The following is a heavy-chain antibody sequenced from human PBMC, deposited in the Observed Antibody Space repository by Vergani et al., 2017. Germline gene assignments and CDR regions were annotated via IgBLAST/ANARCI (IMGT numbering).Heavy chain of an antibody. CDR2: TYYRSKWYY. Sequence: QVQLQQSGPGLVKPSQTLSVTCAISGDSVSTISAAWNWIRQSPSRGLEWLGRTYYRSKWYYDYAVSLKSRMTINPDTSKNYFSLKLNSVTPEDTAVYFCKREQTNTFDYWGQRILVIVSS. D-gene: IGHD1-14*01. V-gene: IGHV6-1*01. CDR3: KREQTNTFDY. CDR1: GDSVSTISAA. J-gene: IGHJ4*02.